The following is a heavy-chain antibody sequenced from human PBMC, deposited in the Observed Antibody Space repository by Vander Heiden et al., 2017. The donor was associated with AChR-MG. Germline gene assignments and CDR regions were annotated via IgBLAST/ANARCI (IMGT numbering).Heavy chain of an antibody. Sequence: EVQLVESGGGLVKPGGSLRLSCTGAGFVFSDSPMNWVRQAPGKGLEGVASISRTSSDISYADSVKGRFTVSRDNAERSLYLQMSSLRAEDTATYYCASNIVVLIAGGNHAFDVWGQGTMVNVSS. CDR1: GFVFSDSP. V-gene: IGHV3-21*01. D-gene: IGHD2-21*01. CDR2: ISRTSSDI. CDR3: ASNIVVLIAGGNHAFDV. J-gene: IGHJ3*01.